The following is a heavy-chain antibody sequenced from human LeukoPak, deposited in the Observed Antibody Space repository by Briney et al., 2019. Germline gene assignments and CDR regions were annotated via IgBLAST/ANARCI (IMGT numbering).Heavy chain of an antibody. CDR3: ATDKPSYASGRNL. V-gene: IGHV3-15*01. Sequence: GGSLRLSCAASGFTFHDAWMAWVRQAPGKGLEWVGRIKSSTDGRTTFYATPVKDRFTISRDDSKNTLYLQMNSLKTEDTAFYYCATDKPSYASGRNLWGQGTLVTVSS. CDR2: IKSSTDGRTT. CDR1: GFTFHDAW. D-gene: IGHD3-10*01. J-gene: IGHJ5*02.